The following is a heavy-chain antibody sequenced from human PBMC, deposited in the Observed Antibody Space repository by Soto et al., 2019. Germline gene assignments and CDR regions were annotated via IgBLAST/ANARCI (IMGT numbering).Heavy chain of an antibody. V-gene: IGHV3-30*18. Sequence: GSLRLSCAASGFTFSSYGMHWVRQAPGKGLEWVAVISYDGSNKYYADSVKGRFTISRDNSKNTLYLQMNSLRAEDTAVYYCAKEDRIAVAGMDVWGQGTTVTVSS. CDR3: AKEDRIAVAGMDV. J-gene: IGHJ6*02. CDR1: GFTFSSYG. CDR2: ISYDGSNK. D-gene: IGHD6-19*01.